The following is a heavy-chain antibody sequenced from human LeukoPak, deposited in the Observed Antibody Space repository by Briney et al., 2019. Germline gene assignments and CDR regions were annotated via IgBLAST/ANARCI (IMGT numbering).Heavy chain of an antibody. V-gene: IGHV3-30-3*01. CDR3: AAISYLAFDI. CDR2: ISYDESHI. D-gene: IGHD3-3*01. J-gene: IGHJ3*02. CDR1: GFAFSSYT. Sequence: PGGSLRLSCAASGFAFSSYTMHWVRQAPGKGLEWVAVISYDESHIYYADSVKGRFTISRDNSENTLYLQINSLRVEDTAVYYCAAISYLAFDIWGQGTMVTVSS.